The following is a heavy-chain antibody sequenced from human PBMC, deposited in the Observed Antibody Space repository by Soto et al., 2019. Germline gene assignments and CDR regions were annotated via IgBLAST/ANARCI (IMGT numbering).Heavy chain of an antibody. CDR2: IKQDGSER. V-gene: IGHV3-7*01. J-gene: IGHJ6*03. CDR1: EFTFTTYW. D-gene: IGHD4-17*01. CDR3: ATVTTWKFYYYYMDV. Sequence: GGSLRLSCAASEFTFTTYWMNWVRQAPGKVLEWVANIKQDGSERYYADFVKGRFTISRDNAKNSLFLQMSRLRAEDSAVYYCATVTTWKFYYYYMDVWGKGTTVTVSS.